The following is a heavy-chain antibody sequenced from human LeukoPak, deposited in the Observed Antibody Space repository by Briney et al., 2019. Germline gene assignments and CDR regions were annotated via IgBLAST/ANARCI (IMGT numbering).Heavy chain of an antibody. V-gene: IGHV1-18*01. CDR3: AIDFWSGYPLQR. CDR2: IGANNGDA. J-gene: IGHJ1*01. Sequence: GASVKVSCKTSGDTFTTYGISWVRQAPGQGPEWMGWIGANNGDAKYAQKFQGRVTMTTDTSTSTAYMELRSLRSDDTAVYYCAIDFWSGYPLQRWGQGTLVTVSS. CDR1: GDTFTTYG. D-gene: IGHD3-3*01.